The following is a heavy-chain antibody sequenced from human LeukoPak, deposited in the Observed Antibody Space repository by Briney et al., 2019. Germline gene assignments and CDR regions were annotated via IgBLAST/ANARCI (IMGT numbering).Heavy chain of an antibody. CDR3: ARSVDY. Sequence: GGSLRLSCAASGFTFSSYIIHWVRQAPGKGLEWVAGMSSDGTNKHYADSVKGRFTISRDNAKNSLSLQMNSLTAEDTAVYYCARSVDYWGQGTLVTVSS. V-gene: IGHV3-30-3*01. CDR1: GFTFSSYI. CDR2: MSSDGTNK. J-gene: IGHJ4*02.